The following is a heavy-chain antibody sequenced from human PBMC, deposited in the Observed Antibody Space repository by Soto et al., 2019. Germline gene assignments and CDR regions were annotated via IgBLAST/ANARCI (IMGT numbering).Heavy chain of an antibody. CDR2: ISWNSGSI. CDR1: GFTFDDYA. D-gene: IGHD1-1*01. J-gene: IGHJ6*02. Sequence: GVSLRLSCAASGFTFDDYAMHWVRQAPGKGLEWVSGISWNSGSIGYADSVKGRFTISRDNAKNSLYLQMNSLRAEDTALYYFAKPTGRYYYYYGRDVWGQGTTVTV. CDR3: AKPTGRYYYYYGRDV. V-gene: IGHV3-9*01.